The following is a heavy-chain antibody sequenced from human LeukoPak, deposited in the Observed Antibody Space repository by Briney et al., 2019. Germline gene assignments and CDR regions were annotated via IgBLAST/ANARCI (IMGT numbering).Heavy chain of an antibody. CDR3: ARGRYDFWNGYRGYYYMDV. Sequence: SETLSLTCAVYGGSFSGYYWSWIRQPPGKGLEWIGEINHSGSTNYNPSLKSRVTISVDTSKNQFSLKLSSVTAADTAVYYCARGRYDFWNGYRGYYYMDVWGKGTTVTVSS. J-gene: IGHJ6*03. V-gene: IGHV4-34*01. CDR1: GGSFSGYY. D-gene: IGHD3-3*01. CDR2: INHSGST.